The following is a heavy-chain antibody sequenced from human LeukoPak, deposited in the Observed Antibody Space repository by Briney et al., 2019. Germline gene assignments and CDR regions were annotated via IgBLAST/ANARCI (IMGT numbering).Heavy chain of an antibody. CDR3: ASVPSTSFVYFDY. J-gene: IGHJ4*02. CDR1: GGSISSSNW. CDR2: IYHSGST. D-gene: IGHD2-2*01. Sequence: PSETLSLTCAVSGGSISSSNWWSWVRQPPGKGLEWIGEIYHSGSTNYNPSLKSRVTISVDKSKNQFSLKLSSVTAADTAVYYCASVPSTSFVYFDYWGQGTLVTVSS. V-gene: IGHV4-4*02.